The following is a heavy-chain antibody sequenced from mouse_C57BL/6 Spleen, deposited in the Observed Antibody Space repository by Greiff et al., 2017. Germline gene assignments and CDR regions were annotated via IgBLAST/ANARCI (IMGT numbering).Heavy chain of an antibody. Sequence: EVKLVESGPELVKPGASVKIPCKASGYTFTDYNMDWVKQSHGKSLEWIGDINPNNGGTIYNQKFKGKATLTVDKSSSTAYMELRSLTSEDTAVYYCARSGLPWYFDVWGTGTTVTVSS. CDR1: GYTFTDYN. CDR2: INPNNGGT. CDR3: ARSGLPWYFDV. V-gene: IGHV1-18*01. D-gene: IGHD2-4*01. J-gene: IGHJ1*03.